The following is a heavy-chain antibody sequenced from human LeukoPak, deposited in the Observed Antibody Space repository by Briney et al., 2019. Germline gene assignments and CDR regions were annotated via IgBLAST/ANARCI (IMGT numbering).Heavy chain of an antibody. J-gene: IGHJ6*03. CDR2: IKQDGSEK. D-gene: IGHD2-2*01. CDR3: ARDKVDIVVVPAKESDYKYYYFMDV. CDR1: GFTFSSYW. V-gene: IGHV3-7*01. Sequence: GGSLRLSCAAAGFTFSSYWMSWVRQAPGKGLEWVANIKQDGSEKYYVDSVKGRFTISRDNAKNSLYLQMNSLRAEDTAVYYCARDKVDIVVVPAKESDYKYYYFMDVWGKGTTVTVSS.